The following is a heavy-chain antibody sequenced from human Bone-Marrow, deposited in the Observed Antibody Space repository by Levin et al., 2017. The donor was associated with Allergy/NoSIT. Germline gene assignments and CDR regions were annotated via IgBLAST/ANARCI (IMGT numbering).Heavy chain of an antibody. CDR2: IKQDGSEK. V-gene: IGHV3-7*01. D-gene: IGHD3-9*01. Sequence: PGGSLRLSCAASGFTFSSYWMSWVRQAPGKGLEWVANIKQDGSEKYYVDSVKGRFTISRDNAKNSLYLQMNSLRAEDTAVYYCARGPLGILTGYPILAVDYWGQGTLVTVSS. CDR3: ARGPLGILTGYPILAVDY. J-gene: IGHJ4*02. CDR1: GFTFSSYW.